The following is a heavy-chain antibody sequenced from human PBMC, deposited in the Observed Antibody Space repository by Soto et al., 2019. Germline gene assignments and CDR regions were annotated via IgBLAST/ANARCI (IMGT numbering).Heavy chain of an antibody. CDR2: INAGNGNT. CDR3: ARCEYSSSYYYGMDV. CDR1: GYTFTSYA. V-gene: IGHV1-3*01. Sequence: GASVKVSCKASGYTFTSYAMHWVRQAPGQRLEWMGWINAGNGNTKYSQKFQGRVTITRDTSASTAYMELGSLRSEDTAVYYCARCEYSSSYYYGMDVWGQGTTVTVSS. D-gene: IGHD6-6*01. J-gene: IGHJ6*02.